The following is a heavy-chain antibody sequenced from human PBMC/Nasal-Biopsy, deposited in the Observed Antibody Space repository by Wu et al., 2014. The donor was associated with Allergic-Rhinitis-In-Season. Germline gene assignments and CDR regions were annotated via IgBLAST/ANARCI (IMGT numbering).Heavy chain of an antibody. Sequence: CAASGFTFSNSAMHWVRQASGRGLEWVGRIRSKTKGYATAYGASVTGRFTVSRDDSKDTSFLQMNSLRTEDTAVYYCTRTSELAAFDIWGPRDNGHRLF. CDR2: IRSKTKGYAT. J-gene: IGHJ3*02. CDR1: GFTFSNSA. D-gene: IGHD3-3*02. CDR3: TRTSELAAFDI. V-gene: IGHV3-73*01.